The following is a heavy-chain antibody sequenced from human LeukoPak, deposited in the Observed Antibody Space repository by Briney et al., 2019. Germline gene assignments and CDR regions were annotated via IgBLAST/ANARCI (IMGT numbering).Heavy chain of an antibody. CDR1: GFTFSSYA. D-gene: IGHD3-22*01. CDR3: AKDPDYYDSSGYYPAVGAFDI. Sequence: GGSLRLSCAASGFTFSSYAMSWVRQAPGKGLEWVSAISGSGGSTYSADSVKGRFTISRDNSKNTLYLQMNSLRAEDTAVYYCAKDPDYYDSSGYYPAVGAFDIWGQGTMVTVSS. V-gene: IGHV3-23*01. J-gene: IGHJ3*02. CDR2: ISGSGGST.